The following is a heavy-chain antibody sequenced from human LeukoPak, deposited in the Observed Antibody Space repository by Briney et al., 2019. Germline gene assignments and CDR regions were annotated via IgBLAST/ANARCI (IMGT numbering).Heavy chain of an antibody. D-gene: IGHD3-3*01. Sequence: PSETLSLTCTVSGGSISSHYWSWVRQTPGKGLEWIGHIYHSRNTKYNSALKGRVTISDDASKNQFSLRLSSVTAADTAVYFCARGYDFWSGVMSDAFDIWGRGTKVTVSS. CDR3: ARGYDFWSGVMSDAFDI. J-gene: IGHJ3*02. V-gene: IGHV4-59*11. CDR2: IYHSRNT. CDR1: GGSISSHY.